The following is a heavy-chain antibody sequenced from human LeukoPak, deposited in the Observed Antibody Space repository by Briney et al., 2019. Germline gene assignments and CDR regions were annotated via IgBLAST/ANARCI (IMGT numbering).Heavy chain of an antibody. CDR2: IWNDGSNR. J-gene: IGHJ4*02. V-gene: IGHV3-33*06. CDR3: AKDAQRGFDCSNSLEY. CDR1: GFTFSHYG. Sequence: GMSLRLSCVASGFTFSHYGMHWVRQAPGKGLEWVAVIWNDGSNRYYADSVKGRFTISRDNSKNTVYLQMNSLRAADTSVYYCAKDAQRGFDCSNSLEYWGQGTLVTVSS. D-gene: IGHD4-11*01.